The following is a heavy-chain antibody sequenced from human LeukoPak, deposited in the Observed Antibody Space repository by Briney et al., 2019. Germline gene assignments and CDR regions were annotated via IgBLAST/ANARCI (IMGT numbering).Heavy chain of an antibody. CDR3: VILAYCGGDCYSS. J-gene: IGHJ4*02. CDR2: IIPILGIA. V-gene: IGHV1-69*04. D-gene: IGHD2-21*02. Sequence: ASVKVSCKASGGTLSSYAISWVRQAPGQGLEWMGRIIPILGIANYAQKFQGRVTITADKSTSTAYMELSSLRSEDTAVYYCVILAYCGGDCYSSWGQGTLVTVSS. CDR1: GGTLSSYA.